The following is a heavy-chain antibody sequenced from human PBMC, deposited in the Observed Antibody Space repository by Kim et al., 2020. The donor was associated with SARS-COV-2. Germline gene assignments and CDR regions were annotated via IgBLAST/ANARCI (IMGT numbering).Heavy chain of an antibody. Sequence: SYADSVKCRYTISRDNSKTTLDLQMNSRRAENTAVYYCAKDKSATSRFDYWGQGTLVTVSS. V-gene: IGHV3-23*01. D-gene: IGHD2-15*01. CDR3: AKDKSATSRFDY. J-gene: IGHJ4*02.